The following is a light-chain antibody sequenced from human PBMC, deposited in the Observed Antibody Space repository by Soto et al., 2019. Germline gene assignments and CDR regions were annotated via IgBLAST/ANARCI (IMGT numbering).Light chain of an antibody. J-gene: IGKJ5*01. CDR3: QQYNSWPPIT. CDR1: QSVRTK. V-gene: IGKV3-15*01. CDR2: GAS. Sequence: EIVMTQSPGTLSVSPGEGATLFCRASQSVRTKLAWNQQRAGQAPRLLMYGASTRATGIPDRFSGSGSGTEFTLTISSLQSEDFAVYYCQQYNSWPPITCGQGTRLEIK.